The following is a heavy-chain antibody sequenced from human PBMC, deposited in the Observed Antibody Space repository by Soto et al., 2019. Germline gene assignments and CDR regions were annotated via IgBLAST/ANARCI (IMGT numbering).Heavy chain of an antibody. CDR1: DFAFRNYW. J-gene: IGHJ4*02. CDR3: FGGNGGPQ. Sequence: PGGSLRLSCATSDFAFRNYWMNWVRQAPGKWLEWVANIKPDGSATNYVDSVKGRFTISRDNVRNSVSLQMNSLRVEDTAVYFCFGGNGGPQWGQGXLVTISS. D-gene: IGHD3-16*01. CDR2: IKPDGSAT. V-gene: IGHV3-7*03.